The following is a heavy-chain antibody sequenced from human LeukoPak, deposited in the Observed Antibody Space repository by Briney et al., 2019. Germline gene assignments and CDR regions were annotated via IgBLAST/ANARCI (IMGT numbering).Heavy chain of an antibody. CDR1: GGSFSGYY. CDR3: ARGRRQWLVREFDP. J-gene: IGHJ5*02. Sequence: KPSETLSLTCAVYGGSFSGYYWSWIRQPPGKGLEWIGEINHSGSTNYNPSLKSRVTISVDTSKNQFSLKLSSVTAADTAVYYCARGRRQWLVREFDPWGQGTLVTVSS. D-gene: IGHD6-19*01. CDR2: INHSGST. V-gene: IGHV4-34*01.